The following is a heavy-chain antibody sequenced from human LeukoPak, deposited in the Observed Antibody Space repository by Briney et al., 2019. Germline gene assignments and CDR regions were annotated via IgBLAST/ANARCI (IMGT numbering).Heavy chain of an antibody. D-gene: IGHD3-10*01. CDR1: GGSFSGYY. CDR2: INHSGST. V-gene: IGHV4-34*01. Sequence: SETLSLTCAVYGGSFSGYYWSWIRQPPGKGLEWIGEINHSGSTNYNPSLKSRVTISVDTSKNQFCLKLSSVTAADTAVYYCASLAMVRGVKFDYWGQGTLVTVSS. J-gene: IGHJ4*02. CDR3: ASLAMVRGVKFDY.